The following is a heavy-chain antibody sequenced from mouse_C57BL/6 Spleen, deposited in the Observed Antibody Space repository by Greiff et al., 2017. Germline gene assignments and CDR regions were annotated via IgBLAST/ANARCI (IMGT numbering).Heavy chain of an antibody. CDR1: GYTFTSYW. CDR3: ARKGDYYSSPWFAY. V-gene: IGHV1-55*01. CDR2: IYPSSGST. D-gene: IGHD1-1*01. J-gene: IGHJ3*01. Sequence: VQLQQPGAELVKPGASVKMSCKASGYTFTSYWITWVKQRPGQGLEWIGDIYPSSGSTNYNEKFKSKATLTVDTSSSTAYMQLSSLTSEDSAVYYCARKGDYYSSPWFAYWGQGTLVTVSA.